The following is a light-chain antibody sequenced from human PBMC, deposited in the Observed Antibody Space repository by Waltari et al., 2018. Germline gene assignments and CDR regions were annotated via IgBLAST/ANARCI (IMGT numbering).Light chain of an antibody. V-gene: IGKV4-1*01. CDR3: QQYYTAPYS. CDR2: WAS. Sequence: DIVMTQSPDSLAVSLGERATINCKSSQRVLYSSNSQNYLAWYQQKPGQPPKLLIYWASTRESGVPDRFSGSESGTDFTLTISSLQAEDVAVYYCQQYYTAPYSFGQGTKLEIK. J-gene: IGKJ2*03. CDR1: QRVLYSSNSQNY.